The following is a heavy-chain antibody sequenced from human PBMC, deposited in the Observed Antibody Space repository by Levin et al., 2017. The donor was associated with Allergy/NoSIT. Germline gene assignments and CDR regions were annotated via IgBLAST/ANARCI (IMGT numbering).Heavy chain of an antibody. Sequence: SETLSLTCTVSGGSISSNYWNWIRQSPGKGLEWIGYIYDSGSASYNPSLQSRVTISLDTSKNHFSLKLTSVTAADTAVYYCARDKGYCNNFSCYSVYGMDVWGQGTTVTVSS. CDR3: ARDKGYCNNFSCYSVYGMDV. CDR1: GGSISSNY. D-gene: IGHD2-2*01. J-gene: IGHJ6*02. V-gene: IGHV4-59*01. CDR2: IYDSGSA.